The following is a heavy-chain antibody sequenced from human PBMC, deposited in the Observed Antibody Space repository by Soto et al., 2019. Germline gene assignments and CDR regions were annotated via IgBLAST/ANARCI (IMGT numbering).Heavy chain of an antibody. V-gene: IGHV1-3*01. CDR3: ARGGYFDSSNYLAY. Sequence: ASVKVSCKASGYTFTSYGINWVRQAPGRGLEWMGWINPGNGNTKYSQQFQGRVIIDRDTSASTAYMELSSLRPEDTAVYYCARGGYFDSSNYLAYWGLGTLVTVS. J-gene: IGHJ4*02. CDR1: GYTFTSYG. D-gene: IGHD3-22*01. CDR2: INPGNGNT.